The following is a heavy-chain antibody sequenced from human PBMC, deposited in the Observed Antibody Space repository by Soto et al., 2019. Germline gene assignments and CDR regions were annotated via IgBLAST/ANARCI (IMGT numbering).Heavy chain of an antibody. D-gene: IGHD3-16*02. CDR2: INGGNGNT. CDR1: GYTFTDYA. J-gene: IGHJ3*02. CDR3: SRDPLVGVIAFDI. V-gene: IGHV1-3*01. Sequence: QVQLVQSGAEVKKPGASVKVSCKASGYTFTDYAMNWVRQAPGQGLEWMGWINGGNGNTKYSQKFQGRVTITMDTSATTAFMELSSLTSVDPAVYYCSRDPLVGVIAFDIWGQGTMVTVSS.